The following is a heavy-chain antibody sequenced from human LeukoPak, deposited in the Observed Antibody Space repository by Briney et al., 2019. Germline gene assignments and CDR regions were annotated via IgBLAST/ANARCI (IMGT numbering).Heavy chain of an antibody. D-gene: IGHD5-24*01. CDR2: ISSYNGNT. CDR1: GYTFTSYG. Sequence: ASVKVSCKASGYTFTSYGISWVRQAPGQGLEWMGWISSYNGNTNYAQKLQGRATMTTDTSTSTAYMELRSLRSDDTAVYYCARFGRDGYYFDYWGQGTLVTVSS. V-gene: IGHV1-18*01. CDR3: ARFGRDGYYFDY. J-gene: IGHJ4*02.